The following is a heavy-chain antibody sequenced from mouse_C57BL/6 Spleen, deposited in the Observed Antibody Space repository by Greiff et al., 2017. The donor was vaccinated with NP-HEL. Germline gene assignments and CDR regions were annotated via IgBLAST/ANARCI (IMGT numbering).Heavy chain of an antibody. V-gene: IGHV5-4*01. CDR2: ISDGGSYT. D-gene: IGHD1-1*01. CDR3: ARDNAVEYFDY. J-gene: IGHJ2*01. CDR1: GFTFSSYA. Sequence: EVKVVESGGGLVKPGGSLKLSCAASGFTFSSYAMSWVRQTPEKRLEWVATISDGGSYTYYPDNVKGRFTISRDNAKNNLYLQMSHLKSEDTAMYYCARDNAVEYFDYWGQGTTLTVSS.